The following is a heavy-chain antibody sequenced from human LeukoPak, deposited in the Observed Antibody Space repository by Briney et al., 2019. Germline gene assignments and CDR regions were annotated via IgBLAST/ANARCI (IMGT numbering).Heavy chain of an antibody. CDR3: AKEHLRGCGGDCYYTGADY. V-gene: IGHV3-23*01. D-gene: IGHD2-21*02. Sequence: GGSLRLSCAASGFTFSSYAMSWVRQAPGKGLEWVSAISGSGGSTYYADSVKGRFTISRDNSKNTLYLQMNSLRAEDTAVYYCAKEHLRGCGGDCYYTGADYWGQGTLVTVSS. CDR2: ISGSGGST. CDR1: GFTFSSYA. J-gene: IGHJ4*02.